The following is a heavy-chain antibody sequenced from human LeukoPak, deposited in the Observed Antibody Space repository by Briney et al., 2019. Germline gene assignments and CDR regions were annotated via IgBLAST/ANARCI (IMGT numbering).Heavy chain of an antibody. D-gene: IGHD3-3*01. CDR1: GGSFSGYY. CDR3: AGFDSDAFDI. J-gene: IGHJ3*02. CDR2: INHSGST. V-gene: IGHV4-34*01. Sequence: PSETLSLTCAVYGGSFSGYYWSWIRQPPGKGLEWIGEINHSGSTNYNPSLKSRVTISVDTSKNQSSLKLSSVTAADTAVYYCAGFDSDAFDIWGQGTMVTVSS.